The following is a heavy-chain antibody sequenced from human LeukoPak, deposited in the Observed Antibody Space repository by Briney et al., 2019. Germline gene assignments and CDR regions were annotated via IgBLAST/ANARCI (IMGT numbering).Heavy chain of an antibody. D-gene: IGHD6-13*01. CDR3: ARNERILAAAGTGYYYGMDV. CDR1: GGTISSYD. J-gene: IGHJ6*02. Sequence: PSETLSLTCTVSGGTISSYDWSWIRQPPGKGLEWIGYIYYSGSTNYNPSLKSRVTISVDTSKNQFSLKLSSVTAADTAVYYCARNERILAAAGTGYYYGMDVWGQGTTVTVSS. V-gene: IGHV4-59*08. CDR2: IYYSGST.